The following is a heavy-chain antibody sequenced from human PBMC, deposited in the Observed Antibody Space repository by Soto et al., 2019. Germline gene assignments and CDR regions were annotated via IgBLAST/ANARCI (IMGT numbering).Heavy chain of an antibody. CDR2: INPKSGGT. D-gene: IGHD2-8*01. J-gene: IGHJ6*02. Sequence: ASVKVFCKASGYSFTDYYIHWVRQAPGQGLEWLGRINPKSGGTSSAQKFQGWVTMTTDTSISTASMELTRLTSDDMAMYYCARSDSTASSNGVCSFFYHRCRKVWGQGNRRNVSS. CDR3: ARSDSTASSNGVCSFFYHRCRKV. V-gene: IGHV1-2*04. CDR1: GYSFTDYY.